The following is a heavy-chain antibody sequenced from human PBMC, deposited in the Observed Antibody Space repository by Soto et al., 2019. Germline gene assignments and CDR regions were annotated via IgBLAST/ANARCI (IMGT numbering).Heavy chain of an antibody. Sequence: GGSLRLSCAASGFTFSSYAMSWVRQAPGKGLEWVSAISGSGGSTYYADSVKGRFTISRDNSKNTLYLQMNSLRAEDTAVYYCAKVEEDYGDYARFDYWGQGTLVTVSS. CDR2: ISGSGGST. V-gene: IGHV3-23*01. CDR3: AKVEEDYGDYARFDY. D-gene: IGHD4-17*01. J-gene: IGHJ4*02. CDR1: GFTFSSYA.